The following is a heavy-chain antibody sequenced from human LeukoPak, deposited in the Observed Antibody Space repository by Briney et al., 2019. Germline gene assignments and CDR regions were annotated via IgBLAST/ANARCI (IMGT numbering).Heavy chain of an antibody. CDR1: GYTFTSYY. Sequence: ASVKVSCKASGYTFTSYYMHWVRQAPGQGLEWMGIINPSGGSTSYAQKFQGRVTMTRDTSTSTVYMELSSLRSEDTAVYYCARAPYYYDSSGLGIDYWGQGTLATVSS. D-gene: IGHD3-22*01. V-gene: IGHV1-46*01. CDR2: INPSGGST. CDR3: ARAPYYYDSSGLGIDY. J-gene: IGHJ4*02.